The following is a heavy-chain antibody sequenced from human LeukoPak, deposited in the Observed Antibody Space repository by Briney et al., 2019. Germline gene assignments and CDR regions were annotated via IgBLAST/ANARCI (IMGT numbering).Heavy chain of an antibody. D-gene: IGHD6-13*01. CDR3: ASDRTIAAAVDPFDI. V-gene: IGHV1-46*01. Sequence: ASVKVSCKTSGYTFTSYFMHWVRQAPGQGPEWMAIINPSTGSANYAQEFRGRFTMTRDTSTRTFFMELSSLRSEDTAVYYCASDRTIAAAVDPFDIWGQGTMVTVSS. CDR2: INPSTGSA. J-gene: IGHJ3*02. CDR1: GYTFTSYF.